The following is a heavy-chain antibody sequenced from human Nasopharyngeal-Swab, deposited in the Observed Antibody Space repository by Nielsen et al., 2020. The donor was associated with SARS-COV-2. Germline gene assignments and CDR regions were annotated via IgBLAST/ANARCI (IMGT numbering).Heavy chain of an antibody. V-gene: IGHV3-21*01. CDR2: ISSSSDYI. D-gene: IGHD6-19*01. J-gene: IGHJ4*02. Sequence: WIRQPPGTGLEWVSSISSSSDYIFYADSVKGRFTISRDNAKNSLYLQMNSLRAEDTAVYYCARDGPLSTSGWDDYWGQGTLVTVSS. CDR3: ARDGPLSTSGWDDY.